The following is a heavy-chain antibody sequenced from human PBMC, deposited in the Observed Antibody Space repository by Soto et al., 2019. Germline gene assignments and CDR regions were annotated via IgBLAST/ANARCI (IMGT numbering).Heavy chain of an antibody. V-gene: IGHV4-31*03. CDR2: IYYSGST. CDR1: GGSISSGGYY. Sequence: SETLSLTCTVSGGSISSGGYYWSWIRQHPGKGLEWLGYIYYSGSTYYNPSLKSRVSISVDTSKNQFSLKLSSVTAADTAVYYCAREDTYYYGMDVWGQGTTVTVSS. J-gene: IGHJ6*02. CDR3: AREDTYYYGMDV.